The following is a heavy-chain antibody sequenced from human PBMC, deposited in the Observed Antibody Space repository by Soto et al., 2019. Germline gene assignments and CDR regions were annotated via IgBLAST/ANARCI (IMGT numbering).Heavy chain of an antibody. CDR3: ARGLGTIFGVVIIPYYYYGMDV. D-gene: IGHD3-3*01. CDR2: INHSGST. V-gene: IGHV4-34*01. J-gene: IGHJ6*02. CDR1: GGSFSGYY. Sequence: SETLSLTCAVYGGSFSGYYWSWIRQPPGKGLEWIGEINHSGSTNYNPSLKSRVTISVDTSKNQFSLKLSSVTAADTAVYYCARGLGTIFGVVIIPYYYYGMDVWGQGTTVTVSS.